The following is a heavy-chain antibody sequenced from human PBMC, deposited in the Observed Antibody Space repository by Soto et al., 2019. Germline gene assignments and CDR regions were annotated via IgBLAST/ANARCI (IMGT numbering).Heavy chain of an antibody. CDR3: ATGLLGYCSGGSCYSDS. V-gene: IGHV1-18*01. CDR2: ISGDNGNT. CDR1: AYTFTNYA. Sequence: QVQLVQSGAEVKKPGASVRVSCQTSAYTFTNYAVSWVRQAPGQGLEWMGWISGDNGNTIYAQKLQGRVTITTDTSTRRAYMELRSLRSDDTAVYYCATGLLGYCSGGSCYSDSWGQGTLVTVSS. J-gene: IGHJ4*02. D-gene: IGHD2-15*01.